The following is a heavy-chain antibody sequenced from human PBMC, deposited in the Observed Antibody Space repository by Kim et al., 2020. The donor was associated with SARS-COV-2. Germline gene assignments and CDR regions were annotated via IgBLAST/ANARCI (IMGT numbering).Heavy chain of an antibody. V-gene: IGHV1-46*01. J-gene: IGHJ4*02. CDR3: ARDSRRGYSYGSGDYFDY. Sequence: ASVKVSCKASGYTFTSYYMHWVRQAPGQGLEWMGIINPSGGSTSYAQKFQGRVTMTRDTSTSTVYMELSSLRSEDTAVYYCARDSRRGYSYGSGDYFDYWGQGTLVTVSS. CDR1: GYTFTSYY. D-gene: IGHD5-18*01. CDR2: INPSGGST.